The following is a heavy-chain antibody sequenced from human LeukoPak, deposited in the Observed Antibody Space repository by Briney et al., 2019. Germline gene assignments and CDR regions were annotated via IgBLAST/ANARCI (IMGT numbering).Heavy chain of an antibody. Sequence: ASVKVSCKASGYTFTSYGISWVRQAPGQGLEWMGWISAYNGNTNYAQKLQGRVTMTTDTSTSTAYMELRSLRSDDTAVYYCARDRASYYGFWSGYMYYFDYWGQGTLVTVSS. J-gene: IGHJ4*02. V-gene: IGHV1-18*01. CDR2: ISAYNGNT. D-gene: IGHD3-3*01. CDR3: ARDRASYYGFWSGYMYYFDY. CDR1: GYTFTSYG.